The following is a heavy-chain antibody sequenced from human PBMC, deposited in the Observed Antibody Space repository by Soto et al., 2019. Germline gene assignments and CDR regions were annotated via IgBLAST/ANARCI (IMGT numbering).Heavy chain of an antibody. CDR2: IRSKPNSYAT. J-gene: IGHJ2*01. CDR3: TRRGEAYCSGGSCYSANWYFDL. Sequence: EVQLVESGGGLVQPGGSLKLSCAASGFTFSGSAMHWVRQASGKGLEWVGRIRSKPNSYATAYAASVKGRFTISRDDSKNTAYLQMNSLKTEDTAVYYCTRRGEAYCSGGSCYSANWYFDLWGRGTLVTVSS. V-gene: IGHV3-73*02. CDR1: GFTFSGSA. D-gene: IGHD2-15*01.